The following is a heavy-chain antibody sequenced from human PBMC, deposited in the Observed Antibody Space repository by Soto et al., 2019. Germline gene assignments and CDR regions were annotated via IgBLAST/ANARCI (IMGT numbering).Heavy chain of an antibody. CDR3: AKGGSYYYDSSGLYYFDY. V-gene: IGHV3-30*18. Sequence: GGSLRLSCAASGFTFSSYGMHWVRQAPGKGLEWVAVISYDGSNKYYADSVKGRFTISRDNSKNTLYLQMNSLRAEDTAVYYCAKGGSYYYDSSGLYYFDYWGQGTLVTVSS. J-gene: IGHJ4*02. CDR2: ISYDGSNK. D-gene: IGHD3-22*01. CDR1: GFTFSSYG.